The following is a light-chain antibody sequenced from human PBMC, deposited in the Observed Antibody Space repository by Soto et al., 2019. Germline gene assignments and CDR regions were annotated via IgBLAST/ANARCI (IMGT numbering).Light chain of an antibody. J-gene: IGKJ5*01. CDR3: QQFNSYPIT. CDR2: DVS. V-gene: IGKV1-13*02. Sequence: AIQVTQSPSSLSASVGDRVTITCRASQDIRGALAWYQQKPGKAPKLLIYDVSTLENEVPSRFSGSSSGTQFTLTISSLQPEDFGTHYCQQFNSYPITFGHGTRLEIK. CDR1: QDIRGA.